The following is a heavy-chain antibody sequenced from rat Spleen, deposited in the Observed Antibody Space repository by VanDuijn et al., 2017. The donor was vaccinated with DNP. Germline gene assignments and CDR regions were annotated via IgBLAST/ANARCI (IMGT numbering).Heavy chain of an antibody. CDR1: GFSLTTYG. J-gene: IGHJ3*01. D-gene: IGHD4-3*01. CDR2: VWHDGDT. Sequence: QVQVKESGPGLVQPSQTLSLTCTVSGFSLTTYGVSWVRQPPGKGLEWMGRVWHDGDTARNSVLKSRLTFSRDTSKNQVFLKMDSLQTDDTGTYYWARDLPTSGHDYWGLGTLVTVSS. V-gene: IGHV2-63*01. CDR3: ARDLPTSGHDY.